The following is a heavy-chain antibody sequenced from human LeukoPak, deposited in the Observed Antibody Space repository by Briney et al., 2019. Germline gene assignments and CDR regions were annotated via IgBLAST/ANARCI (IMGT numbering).Heavy chain of an antibody. CDR3: ARRAVDYYYYNMDV. J-gene: IGHJ6*03. Sequence: GGSLRLSCAASGFTFSSYGMSWVRQAPGKGLEWVSAISGSGGSTYYADSVKGRFTISRDNSKDTLYLQMNSLRAEDTAVYYCARRAVDYYYYNMDVWGKGTTVTVSS. V-gene: IGHV3-23*01. CDR2: ISGSGGST. CDR1: GFTFSSYG.